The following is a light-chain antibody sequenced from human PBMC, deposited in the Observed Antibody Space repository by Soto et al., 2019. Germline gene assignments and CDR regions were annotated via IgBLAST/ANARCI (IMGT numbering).Light chain of an antibody. CDR2: KVS. V-gene: IGKV2-30*02. Sequence: DVVMTQSPLSLPVTLGQPASISCWSSHSLVHSDGNTYLSWLHQRPGQSPRRIIFKVSPWDSGVTVRFSGRRLVSDFTLKISRVEAEDVGVYYCVQGTFWPITFGQVTRLESK. J-gene: IGKJ5*01. CDR3: VQGTFWPIT. CDR1: HSLVHSDGNTY.